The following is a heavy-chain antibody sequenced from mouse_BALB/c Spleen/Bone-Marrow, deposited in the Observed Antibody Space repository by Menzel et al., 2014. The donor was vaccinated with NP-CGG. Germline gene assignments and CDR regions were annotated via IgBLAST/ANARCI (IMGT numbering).Heavy chain of an antibody. D-gene: IGHD1-2*01. Sequence: QVQLQQSGAELVKPGASVKLSCKASGYTCTRYWMEWVKQRPGQGLEWIGEINLSNGRTNYNEKFKSKATLTVDKSSSTAYMQLSSLTSEDPAVYYCAREAYYGPDYWGQGTTLTVSS. CDR2: INLSNGRT. V-gene: IGHV1S81*02. J-gene: IGHJ2*01. CDR3: AREAYYGPDY. CDR1: GYTCTRYW.